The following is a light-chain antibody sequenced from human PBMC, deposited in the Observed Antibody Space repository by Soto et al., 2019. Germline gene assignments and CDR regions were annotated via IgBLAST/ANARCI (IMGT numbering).Light chain of an antibody. CDR3: QQRSSWPIT. V-gene: IGKV3-11*01. Sequence: EIVLTQSPATLSLSPGERATLSCRASQSISSSLAWYKQTPGQAPRLLIYDASNRATDIPARFSGSGSGTDFTLTISSLEPEDFEVYYCQQRSSWPITFGQGTRLEIK. CDR1: QSISSS. CDR2: DAS. J-gene: IGKJ5*01.